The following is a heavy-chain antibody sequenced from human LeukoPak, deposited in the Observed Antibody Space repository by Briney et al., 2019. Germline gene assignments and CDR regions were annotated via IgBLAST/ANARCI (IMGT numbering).Heavy chain of an antibody. J-gene: IGHJ4*02. Sequence: SQTLSLTCAISGDSVSSNSAAWNWIRQSPSRGLGWLGRTYYRSKWYNDYAVSVKSRITINPDTSKNQFSLQLNSVTPEDTAVYYCARGYYDILTGYYYYFDYWGQGTLVTVSS. V-gene: IGHV6-1*01. D-gene: IGHD3-9*01. CDR1: GDSVSSNSAA. CDR3: ARGYYDILTGYYYYFDY. CDR2: TYYRSKWYN.